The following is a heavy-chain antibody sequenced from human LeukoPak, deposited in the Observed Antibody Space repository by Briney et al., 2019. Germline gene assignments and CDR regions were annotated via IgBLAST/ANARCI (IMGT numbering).Heavy chain of an antibody. CDR2: IFYSGST. J-gene: IGHJ3*02. CDR1: GGSMSSYY. D-gene: IGHD5-12*01. CDR3: ARGVVATLQDDAFDI. Sequence: SETLSLTCTVSGGSMSSYYWSWIRQPPGKGLEWIGYIFYSGSTNYNPSLKSRLTISLDTSKNQFSLKLNSVAAADTAVYYCARGVVATLQDDAFDIWGQGTKVTVSS. V-gene: IGHV4-59*01.